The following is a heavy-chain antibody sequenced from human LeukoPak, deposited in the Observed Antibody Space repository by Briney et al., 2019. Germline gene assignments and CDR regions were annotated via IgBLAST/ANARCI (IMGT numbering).Heavy chain of an antibody. CDR1: GFTFSSYG. V-gene: IGHV3-30*18. CDR3: SKEVHGVWAFDI. J-gene: IGHJ3*02. Sequence: GGSLRLSCAASGFTFSSYGMHWVRQAPGKGLEWVAVISYDGSNKYYADSVKGRFTISRDNSKNTLYLQMNSLRAEDTAVYYCSKEVHGVWAFDIWGQGTMVTVSS. CDR2: ISYDGSNK.